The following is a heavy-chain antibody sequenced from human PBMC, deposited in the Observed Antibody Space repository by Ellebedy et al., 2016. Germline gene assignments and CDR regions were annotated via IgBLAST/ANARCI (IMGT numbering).Heavy chain of an antibody. Sequence: ASVKVSXXASGYTFTGYYMHWVRQAPGQGLEWMGWINPNSGGTNYAQKFQGWVTMTRDTSISTAYMELSRLRSDDTAVYYCARSPADCSSTSCSPPWGQGTLVTVSS. V-gene: IGHV1-2*04. CDR1: GYTFTGYY. D-gene: IGHD2-2*01. CDR3: ARSPADCSSTSCSPP. CDR2: INPNSGGT. J-gene: IGHJ5*02.